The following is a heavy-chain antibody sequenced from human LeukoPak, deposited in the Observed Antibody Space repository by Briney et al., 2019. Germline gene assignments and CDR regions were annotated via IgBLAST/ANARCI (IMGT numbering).Heavy chain of an antibody. CDR1: GFTFSSYW. J-gene: IGHJ4*02. V-gene: IGHV3-7*01. CDR3: ARIYGDYVLYYFDY. CDR2: TKQDGSEK. D-gene: IGHD4-17*01. Sequence: GGSLRLSCAASGFTFSSYWMSWVRQAPGKGLEWVANTKQDGSEKYYVDSVKGRFTISRDNAKNSLYLQMNSLRAEDTAVYYCARIYGDYVLYYFDYWGQGTLVTVSS.